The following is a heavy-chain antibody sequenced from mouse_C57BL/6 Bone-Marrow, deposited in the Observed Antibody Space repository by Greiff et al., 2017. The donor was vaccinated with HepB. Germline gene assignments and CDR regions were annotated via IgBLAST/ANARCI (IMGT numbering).Heavy chain of an antibody. V-gene: IGHV5-12*01. CDR1: GFTFSDYY. J-gene: IGHJ1*03. CDR2: ISNGGGST. CDR3: ARHNWDGYFDV. Sequence: EVMLVESGGGLVQPGGSLKLSCAASGFTFSDYYMYWVRQTPEKRLEWVAYISNGGGSTYYPDTVKGRFTISRDNAKNTLYLQMSRLKSEDTAMHYCARHNWDGYFDVWGTGTTVTVSS. D-gene: IGHD4-1*01.